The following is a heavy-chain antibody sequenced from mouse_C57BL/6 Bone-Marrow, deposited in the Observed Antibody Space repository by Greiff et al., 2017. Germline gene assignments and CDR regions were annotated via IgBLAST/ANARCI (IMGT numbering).Heavy chain of an antibody. CDR2: IYPRSGNT. CDR1: GYTFTSYG. Sequence: QVQLKESGAELARPGASVKLSCKASGYTFTSYGISWVKQRTGQGLEWIGEIYPRSGNTYYNEKFKGKATLTADKSSSTAYMGLRSLTSEDSAVYFCAARWSWFAYWGQGTLVTVSA. D-gene: IGHD2-3*01. J-gene: IGHJ3*01. CDR3: AARWSWFAY. V-gene: IGHV1-81*01.